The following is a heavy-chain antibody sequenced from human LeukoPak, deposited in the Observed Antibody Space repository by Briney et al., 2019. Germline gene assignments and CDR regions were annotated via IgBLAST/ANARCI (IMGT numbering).Heavy chain of an antibody. D-gene: IGHD3-22*01. V-gene: IGHV4-34*01. CDR1: GGSVSGFY. CDR3: ARGQGSYYYDSSGYYYGY. CDR2: INHSGST. J-gene: IGHJ4*02. Sequence: SETLSLTCSVFGGSVSGFYWSWIRQPPGKGLEWIGEINHSGSTNYNPSLKSRVTISVDTSKNQFSLKLSSVTAADTAVYYCARGQGSYYYDSSGYYYGYWGQGTLVTVSS.